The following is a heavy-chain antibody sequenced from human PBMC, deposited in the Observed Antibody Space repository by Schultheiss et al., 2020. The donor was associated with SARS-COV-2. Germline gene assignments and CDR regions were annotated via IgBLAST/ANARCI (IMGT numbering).Heavy chain of an antibody. CDR3: TTVLVVAYYEFWSGYWPEEPVDF. V-gene: IGHV3-15*01. Sequence: GGSLRLSCAASGFTFSSYWMSWVRQAPGQGLEWIGRIKSKTDGGTTDYAAPVKGRITISRDDSKNTLYLQMNSLKTEDTAVYYCTTVLVVAYYEFWSGYWPEEPVDFLGHGTLVTVSS. CDR2: IKSKTDGGTT. D-gene: IGHD3-3*01. CDR1: GFTFSSYW. J-gene: IGHJ4*01.